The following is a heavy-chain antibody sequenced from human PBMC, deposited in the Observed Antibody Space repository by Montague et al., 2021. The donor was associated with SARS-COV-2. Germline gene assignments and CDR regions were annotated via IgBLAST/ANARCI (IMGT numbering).Heavy chain of an antibody. D-gene: IGHD3-22*01. CDR2: INHSGST. Sequence: SETLSLTCAVHGGSFSGYYWSWIRQPPGKGLEWIGEINHSGSTNYNPSLKSRVTISVDTSKNQFSLKLSSVTAADTAVYYCARGAPTISMIVVVITGAGWYFDLWGRGTLVTVSP. J-gene: IGHJ2*01. V-gene: IGHV4-34*01. CDR1: GGSFSGYY. CDR3: ARGAPTISMIVVVITGAGWYFDL.